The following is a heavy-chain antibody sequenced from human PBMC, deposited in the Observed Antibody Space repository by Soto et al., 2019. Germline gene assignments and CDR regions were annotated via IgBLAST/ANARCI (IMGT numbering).Heavy chain of an antibody. J-gene: IGHJ5*02. CDR1: VGSIAGDGYY. CDR2: VHYSGTT. D-gene: IGHD6-13*01. V-gene: IGHV4-31*03. CDR3: ARGWTAGAGLANWFDL. Sequence: QVQLQASGRGLVAPAQTLSLTCTVSVGSIAGDGYYWGWISHHPGKGLEWIGYVHYSGTTYYNPSLKSRLTLSVDTSKTQFSRHLRTVTAADTGVYYWARGWTAGAGLANWFDLGGQGTLVTVSS.